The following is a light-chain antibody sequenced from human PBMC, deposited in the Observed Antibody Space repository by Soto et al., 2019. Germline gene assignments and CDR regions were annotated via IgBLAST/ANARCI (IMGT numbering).Light chain of an antibody. J-gene: IGLJ2*01. V-gene: IGLV1-40*01. CDR1: GSNVGASYD. CDR3: CSYAGSSTFVV. CDR2: KNN. Sequence: QSVLTQSPSVSGAPGQTITMSCTGSGSNVGASYDVHWYQVLPGAGPRLLIYKNNNRPSGVPDRFSGSKSGTSASLAITGLRAEDEADYYCCSYAGSSTFVVFGGGTKLTVL.